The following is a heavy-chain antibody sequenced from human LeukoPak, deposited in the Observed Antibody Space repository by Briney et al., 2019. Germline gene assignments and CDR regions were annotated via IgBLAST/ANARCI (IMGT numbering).Heavy chain of an antibody. CDR2: INHSGST. CDR1: GGSFSGYY. CDR3: ARGSYDYVWGSYRCGGACFDY. Sequence: PSETLSLTCAVYGGSFSGYYWSWIRQPPGKGLEWIGEINHSGSTNYNPSLKSRVTISVDTSKNQFSLKLSSVTAADTAVYYCARGSYDYVWGSYRCGGACFDYWGQGTLVTISS. V-gene: IGHV4-34*01. J-gene: IGHJ4*02. D-gene: IGHD3-16*02.